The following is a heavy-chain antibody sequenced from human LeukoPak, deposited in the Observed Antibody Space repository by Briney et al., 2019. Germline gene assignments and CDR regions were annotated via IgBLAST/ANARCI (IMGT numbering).Heavy chain of an antibody. CDR1: GYTFTIYA. J-gene: IGHJ4*02. CDR2: INTGNGNT. CDR3: ARNTETAIPLPYYFDY. V-gene: IGHV1-3*04. D-gene: IGHD2-21*02. Sequence: ASVKVSCKSSGYTFTIYAMHWVRQPPGQRLECMGWINTGNGNTKYSQKFQGRVTSTRDTSASTAYMDLSSLRSEDTAVYYCARNTETAIPLPYYFDYWGQGNLVTVTS.